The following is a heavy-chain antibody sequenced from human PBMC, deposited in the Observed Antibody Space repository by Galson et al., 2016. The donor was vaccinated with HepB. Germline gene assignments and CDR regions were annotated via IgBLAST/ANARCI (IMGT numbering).Heavy chain of an antibody. D-gene: IGHD1-26*01. J-gene: IGHJ3*02. V-gene: IGHV3-74*01. Sequence: SLRLSCAASGFTFNDYWMHWVRQAPGRGLDWVSRINNDGSSSTYADSVKGRFTISRDNAKNTLYLQMNSLRAEDTTVEYCVRDMYGSYFAFDIWGQGKMVTVSS. CDR1: GFTFNDYW. CDR3: VRDMYGSYFAFDI. CDR2: INNDGSSS.